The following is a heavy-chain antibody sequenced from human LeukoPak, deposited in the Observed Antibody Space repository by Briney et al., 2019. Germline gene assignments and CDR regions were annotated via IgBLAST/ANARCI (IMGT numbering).Heavy chain of an antibody. V-gene: IGHV1-2*04. J-gene: IGHJ4*02. CDR1: GYTFTGYY. D-gene: IGHD4-17*01. CDR3: ARGPHDYGDYVPLNY. Sequence: ASVKVPCKASGYTFTGYYMHWVRQAPGQGLEWMGWINPNSGGTNYAQKFQGWVTMTRDTSISTAYMELSRLRSDDTAVYYCARGPHDYGDYVPLNYWGQGTLVTVSS. CDR2: INPNSGGT.